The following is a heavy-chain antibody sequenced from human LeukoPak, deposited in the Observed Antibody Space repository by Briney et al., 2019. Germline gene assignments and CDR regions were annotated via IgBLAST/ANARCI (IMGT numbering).Heavy chain of an antibody. CDR3: AKKPVEYYFDY. CDR1: GFTFSSYG. J-gene: IGHJ4*02. CDR2: ISGRGTST. V-gene: IGHV3-23*01. Sequence: GGSLRLSCAASGFTFSSYGMSWVRQAPGKGLEWVSAISGRGTSTYYAESVEGRFTISRDNSKNTLYLQMNSLRAEDTAVYYCAKKPVEYYFDYWGQGTLVTVSS.